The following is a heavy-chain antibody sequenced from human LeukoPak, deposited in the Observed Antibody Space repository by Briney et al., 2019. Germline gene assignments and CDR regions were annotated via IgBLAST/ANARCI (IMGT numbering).Heavy chain of an antibody. V-gene: IGHV5-51*01. Sequence: GESLKISCKGSGYSFTSYWIGWVRQMPGKGLEWMGIIYPGDSDTRYSPSFQGQVTISADKSISTAYLQWSSLKASDTAMYYCARHVNIAAAGDNWFDPWGQGTQVTVSS. J-gene: IGHJ5*02. CDR3: ARHVNIAAAGDNWFDP. CDR2: IYPGDSDT. D-gene: IGHD6-13*01. CDR1: GYSFTSYW.